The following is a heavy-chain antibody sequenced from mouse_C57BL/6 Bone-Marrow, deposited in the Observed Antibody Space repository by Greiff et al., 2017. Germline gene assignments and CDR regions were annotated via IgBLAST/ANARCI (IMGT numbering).Heavy chain of an antibody. CDR1: GYTFTDHT. D-gene: IGHD1-1*01. CDR3: ARKFDYYGSSPWFAY. CDR2: IYPRDGST. Sequence: QVQLQQSDAELVKPGASVKISCKVSGYTFTDHTIHWMKQRPEQGLEWIGYIYPRDGSTKYNEKFKGKATLTADKSSSTAYMQLNSLTSEDAAVYFCARKFDYYGSSPWFAYWGQGTLVTVSA. J-gene: IGHJ3*01. V-gene: IGHV1-78*01.